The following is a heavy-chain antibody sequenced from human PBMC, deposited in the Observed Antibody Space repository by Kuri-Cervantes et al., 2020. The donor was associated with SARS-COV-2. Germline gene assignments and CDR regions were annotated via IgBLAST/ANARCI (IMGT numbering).Heavy chain of an antibody. Sequence: SETLSLTCTVSGGSISSSSYYWGWIRQPPEKGLEWIGSIYYSGSTYYNPSLKSRVTISVDTSKNQFSLKLSSVTAADTAVYYCARGIRGYSGYSDYWGQGTLVTVSS. D-gene: IGHD5-12*01. J-gene: IGHJ4*02. V-gene: IGHV4-39*07. CDR3: ARGIRGYSGYSDY. CDR1: GGSISSSSYY. CDR2: IYYSGST.